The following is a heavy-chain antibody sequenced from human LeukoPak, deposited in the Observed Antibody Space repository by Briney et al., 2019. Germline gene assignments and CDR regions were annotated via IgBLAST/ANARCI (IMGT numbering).Heavy chain of an antibody. D-gene: IGHD4-11*01. CDR1: GFTFRSYS. CDR3: ARAMTTEANDY. CDR2: ISSSSTTI. J-gene: IGHJ4*02. Sequence: PGGPLRLSCAVSGFTFRSYSMNWVRQAPGKGLEWVSYISSSSTTIYYADAVKGRFTVSRDNAKNSLYLQMNNLKVEDTAVYYCARAMTTEANDYWGQGTLVTVSS. V-gene: IGHV3-48*01.